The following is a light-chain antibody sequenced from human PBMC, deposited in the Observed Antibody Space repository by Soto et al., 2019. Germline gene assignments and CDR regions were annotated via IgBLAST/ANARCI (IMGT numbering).Light chain of an antibody. Sequence: QSALTQPASVFGSPGQSITISCTGTSSDVGGYNYVSWYQQHPGKAPKLMIYDVSNRPSGVSNRFSGSKSGNTASLTISGLQAEDEADYYCSSYTSSSRDFGTGTKLTVL. V-gene: IGLV2-14*01. CDR3: SSYTSSSRD. CDR1: SSDVGGYNY. J-gene: IGLJ1*01. CDR2: DVS.